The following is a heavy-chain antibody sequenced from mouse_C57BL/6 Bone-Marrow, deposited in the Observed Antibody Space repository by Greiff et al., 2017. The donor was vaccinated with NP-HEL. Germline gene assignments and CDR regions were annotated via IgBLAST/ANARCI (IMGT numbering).Heavy chain of an antibody. CDR1: GFTFSDYG. J-gene: IGHJ4*01. Sequence: EVQLQQSGGGLVKPGGSLKLSCAASGFTFSDYGMHWVRQAPEKGLEWVAYISSGSSTIYYADTVKGRFTISRDNAKNTLFLQMTSLRSEDTAMYYCAVYYYAMDYWGQGTSVTVSS. CDR2: ISSGSSTI. V-gene: IGHV5-17*01. CDR3: AVYYYAMDY.